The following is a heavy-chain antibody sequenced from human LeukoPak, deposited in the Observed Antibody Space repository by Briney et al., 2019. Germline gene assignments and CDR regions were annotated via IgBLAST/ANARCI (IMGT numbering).Heavy chain of an antibody. Sequence: PGGSLRLSCAASGFTFSDYGMSWVRQAPGKGLEWVSSISSTGGTTYYADSVKGRFTISRDNSKNTLFLQLNSLRAEDTAVYYCVRSAKTFDYWGQGTLVTVSS. J-gene: IGHJ4*02. CDR2: ISSTGGTT. V-gene: IGHV3-23*01. CDR1: GFTFSDYG. CDR3: VRSAKTFDY.